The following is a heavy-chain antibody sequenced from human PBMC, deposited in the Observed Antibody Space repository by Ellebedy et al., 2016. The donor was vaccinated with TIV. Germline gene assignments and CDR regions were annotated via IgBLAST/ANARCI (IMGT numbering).Heavy chain of an antibody. V-gene: IGHV3-23*01. CDR1: GFTFSSFV. CDR3: ARLPTGFPNWFDP. CDR2: MRPTGDNT. D-gene: IGHD3-9*01. J-gene: IGHJ5*02. Sequence: GESLKISCAASGFTFSSFVMGWVRQASGKGLEWVSAMRPTGDNTYYADSVKGRFTISRDNSKNTLYLQMNSLRAEDAAVYYCARLPTGFPNWFDPWGQGTLVTVSS.